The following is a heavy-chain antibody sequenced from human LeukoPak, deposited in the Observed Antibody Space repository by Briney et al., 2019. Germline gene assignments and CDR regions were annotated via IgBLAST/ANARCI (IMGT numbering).Heavy chain of an antibody. J-gene: IGHJ6*02. Sequence: SETLSLTCTVSGGSISSSSFYWGWIRQSPGKVLEWIGNIYYSGNTYYNPSLKSRVTISVDTSKNQFSLKLSSVTAADTAVYYCARHDCTSTTCRYHYGMDVWGQGTTVTVSS. V-gene: IGHV4-39*01. CDR3: ARHDCTSTTCRYHYGMDV. CDR2: IYYSGNT. D-gene: IGHD2-2*01. CDR1: GGSISSSSFY.